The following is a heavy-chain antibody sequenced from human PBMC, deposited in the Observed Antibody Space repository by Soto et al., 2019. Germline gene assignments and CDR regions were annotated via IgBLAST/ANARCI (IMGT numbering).Heavy chain of an antibody. CDR2: ISWNSGSI. D-gene: IGHD3-10*01. CDR1: GFTFDDYA. CDR3: AKGRGPEGPGGYYFDY. V-gene: IGHV3-9*01. Sequence: GGSLRLSCAASGFTFDDYAMHWVRQAPGKGLEWVSGISWNSGSIGYADSVKGRFTISRDNAKNSLYLQMNSLRAEDTALYYCAKGRGPEGPGGYYFDYWGQGTLVTVSS. J-gene: IGHJ4*02.